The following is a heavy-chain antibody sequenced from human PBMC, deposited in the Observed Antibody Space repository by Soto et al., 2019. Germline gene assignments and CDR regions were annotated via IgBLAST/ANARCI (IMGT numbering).Heavy chain of an antibody. CDR3: ARDTPDPGIVVVPAARPAGMDV. Sequence: GASVKVSCKASGYTFTSYAMHWVRQAPGQRLEWMGWINAGNGNTKYSQKFQGRVTITRDTSASTAYMELSSLRSEDTAVYYCARDTPDPGIVVVPAARPAGMDVWGQGTTVTVYS. J-gene: IGHJ6*02. CDR2: INAGNGNT. V-gene: IGHV1-3*01. CDR1: GYTFTSYA. D-gene: IGHD2-2*01.